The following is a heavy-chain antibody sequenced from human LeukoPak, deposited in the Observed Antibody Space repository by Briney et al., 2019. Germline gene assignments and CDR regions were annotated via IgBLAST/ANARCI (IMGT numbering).Heavy chain of an antibody. CDR1: AFTFSRYA. J-gene: IGHJ5*02. Sequence: PGGSLRLSCAASAFTFSRYAMNRVRQAPGKGLEWVAVISHDGDNKYYADSVKGRFTISRDNSKNTLYLQMNSLRAEDTAVYYCAIAPNYYGSGSYNPWGQGTLVTVSS. CDR3: AIAPNYYGSGSYNP. D-gene: IGHD3-10*01. V-gene: IGHV3-30-3*01. CDR2: ISHDGDNK.